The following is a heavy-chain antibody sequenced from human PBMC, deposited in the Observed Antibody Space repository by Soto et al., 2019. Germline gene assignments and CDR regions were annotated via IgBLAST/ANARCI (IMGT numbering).Heavy chain of an antibody. CDR3: ARDRSGITGKTRNIYAMDV. D-gene: IGHD1-20*01. V-gene: IGHV1-69*01. CDR2: TVPITLST. J-gene: IGHJ6*02. CDR1: GGTLSSYA. Sequence: QVQLVQSAAEVKKTGSSVRVSCKASGGTLSSYAISWVRQAPGQGLDWVGGTVPITLSTHYAQKFQGRVIITADEATNTVYTDLSSLRSEDTAVYYCARDRSGITGKTRNIYAMDVWGQGTTVTVSS.